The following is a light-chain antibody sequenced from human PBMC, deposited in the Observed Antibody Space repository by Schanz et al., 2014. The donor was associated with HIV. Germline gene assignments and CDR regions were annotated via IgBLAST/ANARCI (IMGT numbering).Light chain of an antibody. CDR3: SSYATTKDLL. Sequence: QSSLTQPASVSGSPGQSITISCTGTSSDVGGYNYVSCYQQHPGKAPKLMIYDVSNRPSGVSNRFSGSKSGNTASLIISGQKAEDEADYYCSSYATTKDLLFGGGTKVTVL. V-gene: IGLV2-14*03. CDR2: DVS. CDR1: SSDVGGYNY. J-gene: IGLJ2*01.